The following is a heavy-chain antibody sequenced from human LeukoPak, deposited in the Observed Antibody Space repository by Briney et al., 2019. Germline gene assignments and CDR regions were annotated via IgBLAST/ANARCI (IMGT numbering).Heavy chain of an antibody. CDR3: ARTGHYDSSFDY. Sequence: SETLSLTCTVSGGSISSGDYYWGWIRQPPGKGLEWIGYIYYSGSTNYNPSLKSRVTISVDTSKNQFSLKLSSVTAADTAVYYCARTGHYDSSFDYWGQGTLVTVSS. J-gene: IGHJ4*02. D-gene: IGHD3-22*01. CDR2: IYYSGST. V-gene: IGHV4-61*05. CDR1: GGSISSGDYY.